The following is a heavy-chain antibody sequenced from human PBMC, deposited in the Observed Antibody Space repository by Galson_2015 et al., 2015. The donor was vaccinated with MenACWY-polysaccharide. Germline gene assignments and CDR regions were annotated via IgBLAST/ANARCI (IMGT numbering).Heavy chain of an antibody. J-gene: IGHJ5*01. CDR1: GGSLTAYY. V-gene: IGHV4-59*01. CDR3: AREPTYSGSFGWFDS. CDR2: MSSNGGA. D-gene: IGHD1-26*01. Sequence: SETLSLTCRVSGGSLTAYYWSWLRQPPGEGLEWIGFMSSNGGANRNPYLKSRVTISIATSKNQFSLRLISVTAADTAMYYCAREPTYSGSFGWFDSWGQGTLVTVSS.